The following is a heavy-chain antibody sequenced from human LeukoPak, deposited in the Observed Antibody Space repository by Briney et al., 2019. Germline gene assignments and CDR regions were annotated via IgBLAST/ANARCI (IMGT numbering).Heavy chain of an antibody. CDR2: ISYDGSNK. CDR3: GRFGDAFDI. D-gene: IGHD3-10*01. CDR1: GFTFSSYG. J-gene: IGHJ3*02. Sequence: GRSLRLSCAASGFTFSSYGLHWVRQAPGKGLEWVAVISYDGSNKFCADSVKGRFTISRDNAKNTLYLQMSSLRPEDTAIYYCGRFGDAFDIWGQGTMVTVSS. V-gene: IGHV3-30*03.